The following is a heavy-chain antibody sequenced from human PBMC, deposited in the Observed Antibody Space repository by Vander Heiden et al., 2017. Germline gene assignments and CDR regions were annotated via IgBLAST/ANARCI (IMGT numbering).Heavy chain of an antibody. D-gene: IGHD3-3*01. V-gene: IGHV3-9*01. CDR3: AKVNDVGSGGGMDV. CDR1: RYTFEEHA. J-gene: IGHJ6*02. CDR2: SSWNSAVV. Sequence: ELVRSGGGVPQPHRTQRLYCTAPRYTFEEHAIHWVRQVPGKGLEWVSVSSWNSAVVGYADSVKGRFTVSRDNAKSSLYLEMNSLRVEDTALYFCAKVNDVGSGGGMDVWGQGTTVIVSS.